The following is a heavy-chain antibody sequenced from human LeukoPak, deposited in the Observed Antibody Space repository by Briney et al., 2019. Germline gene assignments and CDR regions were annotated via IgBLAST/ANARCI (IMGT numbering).Heavy chain of an antibody. D-gene: IGHD3-10*01. CDR2: IYSGVSS. CDR1: GFNVSGNY. CDR3: ASYGSVSFFEY. V-gene: IGHV3-66*01. Sequence: PGGSLRLSCAASGFNVSGNYMSWVRQAPGKGLEWVSVIYSGVSSYYADPVKGRFTISRDNSKNTLYLQMNTLGAEDTAVYYCASYGSVSFFEYWGQGTLVTVSS. J-gene: IGHJ4*02.